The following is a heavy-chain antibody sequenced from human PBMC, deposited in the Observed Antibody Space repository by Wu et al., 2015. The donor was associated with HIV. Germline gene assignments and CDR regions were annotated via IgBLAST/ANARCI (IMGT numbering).Heavy chain of an antibody. CDR1: GGTFSSYA. J-gene: IGHJ6*03. CDR3: ARXLLSSTSCYYYYYMDV. CDR2: IIPIFGTA. D-gene: IGHD2-2*01. Sequence: QVQLVQTGAEVKKPGSSVKVSCKASGGTFSSYAISWVRRAPGQGLEWMGGIIPIFGTANYAQKFQGRVTITADESTSTAYMELSSLRSEDTAVYYCARXLLSSTSCYYYYYMDVVGKGPRSPSP. V-gene: IGHV1-69*12.